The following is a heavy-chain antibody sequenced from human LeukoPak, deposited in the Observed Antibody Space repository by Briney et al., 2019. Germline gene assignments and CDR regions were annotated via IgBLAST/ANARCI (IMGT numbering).Heavy chain of an antibody. CDR1: GGTFSSYA. D-gene: IGHD3-22*01. CDR3: ARVGGYREKYYYYMDV. CDR2: IIPIFGTA. J-gene: IGHJ6*03. Sequence: ASVKVSCKASGGTFSSYAISWVRQAPGQGLEWMGGIIPIFGTANYAQKFQGRVTITTDESTSTAYMELSSLRSEDTAVYYCARVGGYREKYYYYMDVWGKGTTVTVSS. V-gene: IGHV1-69*05.